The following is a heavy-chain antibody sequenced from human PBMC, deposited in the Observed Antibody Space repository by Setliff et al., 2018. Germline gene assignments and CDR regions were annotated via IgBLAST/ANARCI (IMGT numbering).Heavy chain of an antibody. CDR2: IYIGGSA. V-gene: IGHV4-61*09. CDR1: GYSISSSYY. Sequence: SETLSLTCAVSGYSISSSYYWSWIRQPAGKGLEWIGHIYIGGSANYNPSLKSRVTMSIDTSKNQFSLKLNSVTATDTAVYYCAREQWLDPPGYYYMDVWAKGTTVTVSS. J-gene: IGHJ6*03. CDR3: AREQWLDPPGYYYMDV. D-gene: IGHD6-19*01.